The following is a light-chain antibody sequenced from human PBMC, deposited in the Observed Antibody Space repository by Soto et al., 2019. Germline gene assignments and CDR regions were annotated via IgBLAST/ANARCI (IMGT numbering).Light chain of an antibody. CDR3: QRGGGGPPLT. CDR2: GAS. Sequence: EIVMTQSPATLSVSPGERATLSCRASQSLSSNLAWYQQKPGQAPRLLIYGASTRATGIPARFSGSGSGTEFTLTISSLQSEDFAVYYCQRGGGGPPLTFGGGTKVEIK. CDR1: QSLSSN. V-gene: IGKV3-15*01. J-gene: IGKJ4*01.